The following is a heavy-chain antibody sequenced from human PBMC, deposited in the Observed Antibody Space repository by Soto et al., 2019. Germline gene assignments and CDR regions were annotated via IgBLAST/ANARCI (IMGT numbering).Heavy chain of an antibody. CDR1: GYTFRNYG. CDR2: VSAYNRNT. J-gene: IGHJ4*02. V-gene: IGHV1-18*01. Sequence: QVQLVQSGAEVKKPGASVKVSCKASGYTFRNYGITWVRQAPGQGLEWMGWVSAYNRNTNYAQKFEDRVIMTTDTSTSTAYMELRSLRSDDTAIYYCARDRQYEPLPYWGQGTLVTISS. D-gene: IGHD2-8*01. CDR3: ARDRQYEPLPY.